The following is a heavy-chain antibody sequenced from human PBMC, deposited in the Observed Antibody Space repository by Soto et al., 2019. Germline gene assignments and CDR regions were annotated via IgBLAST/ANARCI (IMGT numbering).Heavy chain of an antibody. CDR2: IYYSGST. V-gene: IGHV4-30-4*01. J-gene: IGHJ4*01. CDR3: ARMHYLGSGKPNEC. Sequence: PSETRSLTCTVSGGSISSGGYYWSWIRQPPGKGLEWIGYIYYSGSTNYNPSLKSRITISVDTSKNQFSLNLISVTAAETAVYYCARMHYLGSGKPNECWGKGNMVTVSS. CDR1: GGSISSGGYY. D-gene: IGHD3-10*01.